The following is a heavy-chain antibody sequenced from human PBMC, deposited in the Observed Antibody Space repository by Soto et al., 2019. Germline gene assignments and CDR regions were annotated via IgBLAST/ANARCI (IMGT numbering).Heavy chain of an antibody. CDR3: ARAYDSSGYYSDAFDI. CDR2: IYYSGST. D-gene: IGHD3-22*01. CDR1: GGSISSGGYY. J-gene: IGHJ3*02. Sequence: VQLQASGPGLVKPSQTLSLTCTVSGGSISSGGYYWSWIRQHPGKGLDWIGYIYYSGSTYYNPSLKVRVTISVDTSKNQFSLKLSSVTAADTAVYYCARAYDSSGYYSDAFDIWGQGTMVTVSS. V-gene: IGHV4-31*03.